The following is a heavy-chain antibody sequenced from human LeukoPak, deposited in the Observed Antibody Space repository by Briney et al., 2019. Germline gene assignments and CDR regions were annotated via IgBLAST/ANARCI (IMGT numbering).Heavy chain of an antibody. Sequence: SETLSLTCTVSGGSISSGGYYWSWIRQHPGKGLEWIGYIYYSGSTYYNPSLKSRVTISVDTSKNQFSLKLSSVTAADTAVYYCARVGGSNYYYYGMDVWGQGTTVTVSS. CDR2: IYYSGST. CDR1: GGSISSGGYY. D-gene: IGHD3-10*01. CDR3: ARVGGSNYYYYGMDV. V-gene: IGHV4-31*03. J-gene: IGHJ6*02.